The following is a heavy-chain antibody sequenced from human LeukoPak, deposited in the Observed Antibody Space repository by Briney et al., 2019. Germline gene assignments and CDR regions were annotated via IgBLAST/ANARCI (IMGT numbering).Heavy chain of an antibody. CDR3: ARGSYYVTYFDY. CDR1: GYTFTGYY. Sequence: ASVKVSCKASGYTFTGYYMHWVRQAPGQGLEWMGWINPNSGGTNYAQKFQGRVTMTRGTSISTAYMELSRLRSDDTAVYYCARGSYYVTYFDYWGQGTLVTVSS. V-gene: IGHV1-2*02. J-gene: IGHJ4*02. D-gene: IGHD3-22*01. CDR2: INPNSGGT.